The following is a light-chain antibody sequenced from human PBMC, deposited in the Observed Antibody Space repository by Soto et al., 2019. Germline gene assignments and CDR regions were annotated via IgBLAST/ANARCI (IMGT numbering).Light chain of an antibody. CDR2: EFS. CDR3: SSYAGSNNVV. V-gene: IGLV2-8*01. Sequence: QSVLTQPPSASGSPGQSVTISCTGTSRDVGGYNYVSWYQQHPGKAPKLMICEFSKRPSGVPDRISGSKSGNTASLTVSGLQAEDEADYYCSSYAGSNNVVFGGGTKLAVL. J-gene: IGLJ2*01. CDR1: SRDVGGYNY.